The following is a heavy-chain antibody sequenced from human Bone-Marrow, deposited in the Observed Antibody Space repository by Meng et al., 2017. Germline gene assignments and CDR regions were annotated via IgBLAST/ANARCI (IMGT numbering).Heavy chain of an antibody. CDR1: GGSFSGYY. CDR3: ARLGTVTTADYGMDV. D-gene: IGHD4-17*01. V-gene: IGHV4-34*01. CDR2: INHSGST. Sequence: GSLRLSCAVYGGSFSGYYWSWIRQPPGKGLEWIGEINHSGSTNYNPSLKSRVTISVDTPKNQFSLKLSSVTAADTAVYYCARLGTVTTADYGMDVWGQGTTVTVSS. J-gene: IGHJ6*02.